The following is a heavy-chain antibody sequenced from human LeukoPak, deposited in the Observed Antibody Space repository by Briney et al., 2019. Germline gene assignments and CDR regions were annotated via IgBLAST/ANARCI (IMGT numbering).Heavy chain of an antibody. V-gene: IGHV4-30-4*01. J-gene: IGHJ4*02. D-gene: IGHD6-13*01. CDR3: ARDLAASAPGYFDY. CDR1: GDSINSGDYC. Sequence: SETLSLTCTVSGDSINSGDYCWSWIRQPPGKGLEWIGYIYYSGDTRFNPSLKSRLIMSIDTSKNQFSLKLSSVTAADTAVYYCARDLAASAPGYFDYWGQGTLVTVSS. CDR2: IYYSGDT.